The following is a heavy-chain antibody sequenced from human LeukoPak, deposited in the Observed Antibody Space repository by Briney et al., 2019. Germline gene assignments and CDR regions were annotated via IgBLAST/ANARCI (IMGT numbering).Heavy chain of an antibody. V-gene: IGHV1-46*01. CDR2: INPSGGST. J-gene: IGHJ4*02. Sequence: ASVKVSCKTSGYTFTGYYMHWVRQAPGQGLEWMGWINPSGGSTNYAQKFQGRVTMTRDTSTNTVYMELSSLRSEDTAVYYCARGYCSGGSCYPSGYWGQGTLVTVSS. CDR3: ARGYCSGGSCYPSGY. D-gene: IGHD2-15*01. CDR1: GYTFTGYY.